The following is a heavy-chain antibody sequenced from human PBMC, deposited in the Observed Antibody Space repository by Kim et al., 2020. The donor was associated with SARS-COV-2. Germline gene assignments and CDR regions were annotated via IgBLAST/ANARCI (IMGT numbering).Heavy chain of an antibody. Sequence: ASVKVSCKASGYTFTSYGISWVRQAPGQGLEWMGWISAYNGNTNYAQKLQGRVTMTTDTSTSTAYMELRSLRSDDTAVYYCARVGNPRSSWYESDYWGQGTLVTVSS. CDR1: GYTFTSYG. CDR2: ISAYNGNT. D-gene: IGHD6-13*01. V-gene: IGHV1-18*04. J-gene: IGHJ4*02. CDR3: ARVGNPRSSWYESDY.